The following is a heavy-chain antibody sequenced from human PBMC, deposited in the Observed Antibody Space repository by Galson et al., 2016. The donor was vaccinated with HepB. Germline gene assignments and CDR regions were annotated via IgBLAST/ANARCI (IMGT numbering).Heavy chain of an antibody. Sequence: SLRLSCAASGFTFKSYAMNWVRQAPGKGLEWVANIKQDGSEKSYVDSVKGRFTISRDNSKNTLYLQMNSLRAEDTAVYYCVRDKVTPGTNWFDPWGQGTLVTVSS. CDR2: IKQDGSEK. CDR1: GFTFKSYA. V-gene: IGHV3-7*01. D-gene: IGHD4-11*01. J-gene: IGHJ5*02. CDR3: VRDKVTPGTNWFDP.